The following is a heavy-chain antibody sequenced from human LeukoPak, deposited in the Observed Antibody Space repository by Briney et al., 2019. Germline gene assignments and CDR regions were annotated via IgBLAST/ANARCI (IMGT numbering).Heavy chain of an antibody. CDR1: GGSFSGYY. CDR3: AGTVGYCSGGSCYSYGMDV. J-gene: IGHJ6*02. V-gene: IGHV4-34*01. D-gene: IGHD2-15*01. Sequence: SETLSLTCAVYGGSFSGYYWSWIRQPPGKGLEWIGEINHSGSTNYNPSLKSRVTISVDTSKNQFSLKLSSVTAADTAVYYCAGTVGYCSGGSCYSYGMDVWGQGTTVTVSS. CDR2: INHSGST.